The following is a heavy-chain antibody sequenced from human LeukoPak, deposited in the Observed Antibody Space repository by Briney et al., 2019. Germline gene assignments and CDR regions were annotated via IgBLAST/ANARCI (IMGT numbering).Heavy chain of an antibody. J-gene: IGHJ6*03. CDR3: AKPLGYCSSTSCYRNYYMDV. Sequence: PSETLSLTCAVYGGSFSGYYWSWIRQPPGKGLEWIGEINHSGSTNYNPSLKSRVTISVDTSKNQFSLKLSSVTAADTAVYYCAKPLGYCSSTSCYRNYYMDVWGKGTTVTVSS. CDR2: INHSGST. V-gene: IGHV4-34*01. D-gene: IGHD2-2*01. CDR1: GGSFSGYY.